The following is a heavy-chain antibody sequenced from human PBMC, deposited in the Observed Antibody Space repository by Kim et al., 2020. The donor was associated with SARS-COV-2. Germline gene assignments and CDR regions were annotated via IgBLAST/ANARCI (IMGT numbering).Heavy chain of an antibody. Sequence: GGSLRLSCAASGFTFSSYVMNWVRQAPGKGLEWVSTIGGSGTNTYYADSVKGRFTISRDNSENTLYLQMNSLRAEDTALYYCARDLYTSSCSDSWGQGTLGTASS. D-gene: IGHD6-13*01. J-gene: IGHJ4*02. CDR2: IGGSGTNT. CDR3: ARDLYTSSCSDS. V-gene: IGHV3-23*01. CDR1: GFTFSSYV.